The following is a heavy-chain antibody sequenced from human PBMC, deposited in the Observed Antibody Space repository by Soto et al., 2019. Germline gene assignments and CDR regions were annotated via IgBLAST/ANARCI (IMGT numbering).Heavy chain of an antibody. Sequence: QVQLVQSGAEEKKPGASVKVSCKASGHTFTSYAMHWVRQAPGQRLEWMGWINAGNGNTKYSQKFQGRVTITRDTPASAGYMELSSLRSEGTAVYYCARAWVVVTAPDYWGQGTLVTVSS. CDR3: ARAWVVVTAPDY. CDR1: GHTFTSYA. J-gene: IGHJ4*02. CDR2: INAGNGNT. D-gene: IGHD2-21*02. V-gene: IGHV1-3*05.